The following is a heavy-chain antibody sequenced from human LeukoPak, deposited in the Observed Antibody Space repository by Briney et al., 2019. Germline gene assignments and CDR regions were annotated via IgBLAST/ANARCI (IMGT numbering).Heavy chain of an antibody. J-gene: IGHJ4*02. V-gene: IGHV4-59*01. D-gene: IGHD5-18*01. Sequence: SETLSLTCTVSGGSITSYYWSWIRQPPGKGLEWIGHIYYSGSTNYNPSLKSRVTISIDASKNQFSLRLSSVTAADTAVYYCARGAAGYSYGWGQGTLVTVSS. CDR2: IYYSGST. CDR1: GGSITSYY. CDR3: ARGAAGYSYG.